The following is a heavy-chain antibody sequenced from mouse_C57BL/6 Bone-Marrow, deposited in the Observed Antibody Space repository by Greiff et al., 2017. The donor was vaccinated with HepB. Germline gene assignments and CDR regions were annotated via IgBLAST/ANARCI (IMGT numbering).Heavy chain of an antibody. CDR2: IDPSDSYT. D-gene: IGHD2-5*01. J-gene: IGHJ2*01. Sequence: VQLQQPGAELVRPGTSVKLSCKASGYTFTSYWMHWVKQRPGQGLEWIGVIDPSDSYTNYNQKFKGKATLTVDTSSSTAYMQLSSLTSEDSAVYYCANSNYPDYWGQGTTLTVSS. V-gene: IGHV1-59*01. CDR1: GYTFTSYW. CDR3: ANSNYPDY.